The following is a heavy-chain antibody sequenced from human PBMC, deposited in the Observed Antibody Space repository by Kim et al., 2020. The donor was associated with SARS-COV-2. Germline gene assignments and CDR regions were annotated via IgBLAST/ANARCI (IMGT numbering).Heavy chain of an antibody. D-gene: IGHD3-22*01. CDR1: GFTFSDHY. V-gene: IGHV3-72*01. CDR3: ARGTMIVGAFDI. CDR2: TRNKANSYTT. J-gene: IGHJ3*02. Sequence: GGSLRLSCAASGFTFSDHYMDWVRQAPGKGLEWVGRTRNKANSYTTEYAASVKGRFTISRDDSKNSLYLQMNSLKTADTAVYYCARGTMIVGAFDIWGQG.